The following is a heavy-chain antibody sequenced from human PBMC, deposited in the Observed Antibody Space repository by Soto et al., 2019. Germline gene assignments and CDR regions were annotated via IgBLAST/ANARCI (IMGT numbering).Heavy chain of an antibody. CDR1: GGSISSYY. CDR3: ARHKLRSVGGFHLQTDY. V-gene: IGHV4-59*08. D-gene: IGHD4-17*01. CDR2: IYYSGST. Sequence: SETLSLTCTVSGGSISSYYWSWIRQPPGKGLEWIGYIYYSGSTNYNPSLKGRVTISVDTSKNQFSLKLSSVTAADTAVYYCARHKLRSVGGFHLQTDYWGQGTLVTVSS. J-gene: IGHJ4*02.